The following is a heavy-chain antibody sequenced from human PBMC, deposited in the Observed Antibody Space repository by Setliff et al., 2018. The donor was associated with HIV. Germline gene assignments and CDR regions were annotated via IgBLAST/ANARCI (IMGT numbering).Heavy chain of an antibody. J-gene: IGHJ2*01. V-gene: IGHV4-39*07. CDR1: GASISSNSYY. CDR2: IYYNGNT. Sequence: SETLSLTCSVSGASISSNSYYWGWIRQPPGKGLEWVGSIYYNGNTFYNQSLQSRVTISEDTSKDQFSLKVNSVTAADTAVYYCVRAGDYYDLWGRGTLVTVSS. CDR3: VRAGDYYDL. D-gene: IGHD3-10*01.